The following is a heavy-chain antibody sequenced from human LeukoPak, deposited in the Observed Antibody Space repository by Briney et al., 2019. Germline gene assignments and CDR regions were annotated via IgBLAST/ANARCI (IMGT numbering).Heavy chain of an antibody. J-gene: IGHJ3*02. D-gene: IGHD3-9*01. CDR1: GFTFSSYA. Sequence: GRSLTLSCAASGFTFSSYAMHWVRQAPGKALEGVAVISYDGSNKYYADSVKGRFTISRDNSKNTLYLQLNSLRAEDTAVYYCARDTHLRYFDWCGAFDIWGQGTMVTVSS. CDR2: ISYDGSNK. V-gene: IGHV3-30-3*01. CDR3: ARDTHLRYFDWCGAFDI.